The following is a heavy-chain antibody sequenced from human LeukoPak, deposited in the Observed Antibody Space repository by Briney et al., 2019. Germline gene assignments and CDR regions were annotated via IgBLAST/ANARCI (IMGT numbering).Heavy chain of an antibody. V-gene: IGHV1-8*02. J-gene: IGHJ4*02. CDR2: MNPNSGNT. Sequence: GASVKVSCKASGYTFTSYDINWVRQATGQGLEWMGWMNPNSGNTGYAQKFQGRVTMTRNTSMSTAYMELSSLRSEDTAVYYCARIDIGVYYYFDYWAQGTLATVP. D-gene: IGHD2-21*01. CDR1: GYTFTSYD. CDR3: ARIDIGVYYYFDY.